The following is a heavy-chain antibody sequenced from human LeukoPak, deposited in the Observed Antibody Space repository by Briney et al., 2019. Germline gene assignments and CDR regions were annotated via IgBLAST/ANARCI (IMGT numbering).Heavy chain of an antibody. CDR1: GFTFSSYA. D-gene: IGHD3-10*01. J-gene: IGHJ4*02. CDR3: VCPSGFGESKSPFFDY. V-gene: IGHV3-23*01. Sequence: GGSLRLSCAASGFTFSSYAMSWVRQAPGKGLEWVSAISGSGGSTYYADSVKGRFTISRDNSKNTLYLQMNSLRAEDTAVYYCVCPSGFGESKSPFFDYWGQGTLVTVSS. CDR2: ISGSGGST.